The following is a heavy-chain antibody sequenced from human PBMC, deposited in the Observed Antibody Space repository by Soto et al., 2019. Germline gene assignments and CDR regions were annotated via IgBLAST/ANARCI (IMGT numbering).Heavy chain of an antibody. V-gene: IGHV1-69*13. CDR3: ARGGSAATTYNWFDP. CDR1: GGTFSSYA. J-gene: IGHJ5*02. Sequence: ASVKVSCKASGGTFSSYAISWVRQAPGQGLEWMGGIIPIFGTANYAQKFQGRVTITADESTSTAYMELSSLRSEDTAVYYCARGGSAATTYNWFDPWGQGTLVTVSS. CDR2: IIPIFGTA. D-gene: IGHD2-15*01.